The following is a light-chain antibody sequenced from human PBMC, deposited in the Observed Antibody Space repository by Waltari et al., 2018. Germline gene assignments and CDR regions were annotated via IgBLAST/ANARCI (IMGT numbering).Light chain of an antibody. CDR3: QQSFNTPRT. V-gene: IGKV1-39*01. Sequence: DIQMTQSPSSLSASVGDRVTITCRASQSITRYLNWYQQKPGKAPKLLIYTTSTLQSDIPARFSSSGSGTDFTLTISSLQPADFATYYCQQSFNTPRTFGQGTKLEIK. CDR2: TTS. J-gene: IGKJ2*01. CDR1: QSITRY.